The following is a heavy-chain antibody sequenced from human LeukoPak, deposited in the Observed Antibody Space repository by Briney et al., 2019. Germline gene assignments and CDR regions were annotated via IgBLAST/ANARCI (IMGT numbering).Heavy chain of an antibody. V-gene: IGHV3-53*01. D-gene: IGHD3-22*01. CDR1: GFTVSSND. J-gene: IGHJ4*02. CDR3: AIYDSSGYYNY. CDR2: IYSGGRT. Sequence: GGSLRLSCAASGFTVSSNDMSWVRQAPGKGLEWVSVIYSGGRTFYADSVKGRFTISRDNSKNTLYLRMNSLRAEDTAVYYCAIYDSSGYYNYWGQGTLVTVSS.